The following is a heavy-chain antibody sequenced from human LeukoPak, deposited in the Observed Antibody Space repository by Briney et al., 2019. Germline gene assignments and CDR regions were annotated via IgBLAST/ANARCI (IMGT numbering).Heavy chain of an antibody. CDR1: GVSISSSSYY. CDR3: ARVGPAVTMVRGVSDAFDI. J-gene: IGHJ3*02. Sequence: SETLSPTCTVSGVSISSSSYYWGWIRQPPGKGLEWIGSIYYSGSTYYNPSLKSRVTISVDTSKNQFSLKLSSVTAADTAVYYCARVGPAVTMVRGVSDAFDIWGQGTMVTVSS. CDR2: IYYSGST. V-gene: IGHV4-39*07. D-gene: IGHD3-10*01.